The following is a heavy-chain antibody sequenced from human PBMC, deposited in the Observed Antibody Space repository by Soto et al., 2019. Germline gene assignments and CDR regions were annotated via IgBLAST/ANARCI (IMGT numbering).Heavy chain of an antibody. CDR2: IMPTVDSA. CDR3: AVAAVREIMAQESSGMAV. Sequence: QVQLVQSGAEVKTPGSSVKVSCKASGGTLSDYAISWVRQAPGQGLEWMGGIMPTVDSANYAQNFQGRLTNSADESKSTANLELSSLRSDDTAVYYCAVAAVREIMAQESSGMAVWRQGTTVIVSS. V-gene: IGHV1-69*01. J-gene: IGHJ6*02. D-gene: IGHD3-10*01. CDR1: GGTLSDYA.